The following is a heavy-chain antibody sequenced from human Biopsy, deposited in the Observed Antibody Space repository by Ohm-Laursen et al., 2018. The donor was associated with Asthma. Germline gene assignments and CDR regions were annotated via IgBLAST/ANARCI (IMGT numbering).Heavy chain of an antibody. Sequence: GTLSLTWSLSSGSGGYMRSGNYYWGWIRQPPGKGLEWIGSIYYSGTTYYNPSLESRVTVSADTSKNQFSLKLTSVTAADTAVYYCVRGSSSWHHGPFHYYYGLDVWARGPRPPSP. CDR2: IYYSGTT. J-gene: IGHJ6*02. V-gene: IGHV4-39*01. CDR1: SGSGGYMRSGNYY. CDR3: VRGSSSWHHGPFHYYYGLDV. D-gene: IGHD6-13*01.